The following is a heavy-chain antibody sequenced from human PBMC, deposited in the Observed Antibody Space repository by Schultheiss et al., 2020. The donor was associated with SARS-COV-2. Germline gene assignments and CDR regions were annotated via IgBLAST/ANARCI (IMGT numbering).Heavy chain of an antibody. V-gene: IGHV3-30*18. CDR2: ISYDGSNK. CDR3: AKAVDGYPLDY. CDR1: GFTFSSYG. Sequence: GGSLRLSCAASGFTFSSYGMHWVRQAPGKGLEWVAVISYDGSNKYYADSVKGRFTISRDNSKNTLYLQMNSLRAEDTAVYYCAKAVDGYPLDYWGQGTLVTVSS. J-gene: IGHJ4*02. D-gene: IGHD3-16*02.